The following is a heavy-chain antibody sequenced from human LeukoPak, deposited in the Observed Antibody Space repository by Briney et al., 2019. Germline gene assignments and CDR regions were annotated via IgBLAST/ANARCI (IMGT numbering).Heavy chain of an antibody. V-gene: IGHV4-4*07. CDR2: IYTSGST. D-gene: IGHD5-12*01. CDR1: GGSISSYY. CDR3: ARVSDYAHNWFDP. J-gene: IGHJ5*02. Sequence: PSETLSLTCTVSGGSISSYYWSWLRQPAGKGLEWIGRIYTSGSTNYNPSLKSRVTMSVDTSKNQFSLKLSSLTAADTAVSYCARVSDYAHNWFDPCGQGTLVTVSS.